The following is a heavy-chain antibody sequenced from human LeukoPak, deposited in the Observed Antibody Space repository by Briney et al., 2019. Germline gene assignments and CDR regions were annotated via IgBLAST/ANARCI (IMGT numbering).Heavy chain of an antibody. CDR3: ARDRGLDY. CDR2: IYHSGST. Sequence: SETLSLTCTVSGGSISSGGYYWSWIRQPPGKGLEWIGYIYHSGSTYYNPSVKSRVTISIDTSKNQFSLKLSSVTAADTAVYYCARDRGLDYWGQGTLVTVSS. J-gene: IGHJ4*02. CDR1: GGSISSGGYY. D-gene: IGHD3-10*01. V-gene: IGHV4-30-2*01.